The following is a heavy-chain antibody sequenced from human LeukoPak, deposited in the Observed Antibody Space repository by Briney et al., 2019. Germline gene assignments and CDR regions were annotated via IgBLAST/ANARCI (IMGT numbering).Heavy chain of an antibody. Sequence: TGGSLRLSCAASGFTFSSYAMSWVRQAPGKGLEWVSAISGSGGSTYYADSVKGRFTISRDNSKNTLYLQMNSLRAEDTAVYYCAKPDWIQLWLLPPYYFDYWGQGTLVTVSS. CDR1: GFTFSSYA. V-gene: IGHV3-23*01. CDR3: AKPDWIQLWLLPPYYFDY. D-gene: IGHD5-18*01. CDR2: ISGSGGST. J-gene: IGHJ4*02.